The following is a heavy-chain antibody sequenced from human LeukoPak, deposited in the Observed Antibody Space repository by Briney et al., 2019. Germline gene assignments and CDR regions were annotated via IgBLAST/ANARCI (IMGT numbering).Heavy chain of an antibody. Sequence: GGPLRLSCAASGFIFSSYTMTWVRQAPGRGLEWVSGISGSGGSAGSTYHTDSVKGRFTISRDNSKNTLYLQMNSLRAEDTAVYYCAKGAGSSWYYYYYMDVWGKGTTVTVSS. J-gene: IGHJ6*03. D-gene: IGHD6-13*01. CDR1: GFIFSSYT. CDR3: AKGAGSSWYYYYYMDV. CDR2: ISGSGGSAGST. V-gene: IGHV3-23*01.